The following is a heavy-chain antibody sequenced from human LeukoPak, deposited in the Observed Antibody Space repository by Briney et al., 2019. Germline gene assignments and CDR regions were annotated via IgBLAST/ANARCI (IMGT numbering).Heavy chain of an antibody. D-gene: IGHD3-10*01. CDR2: INPNSGGT. Sequence: ASVKVSCKASGYTFTGYYMHWVRQAPGQGLEWMGWINPNSGGTNYAQKFQGWVTMTRDTSISTAYMELSRLRSDDTAVYYCARAGITMVRGAFDAFDIWGQGTMVTVSS. CDR3: ARAGITMVRGAFDAFDI. CDR1: GYTFTGYY. J-gene: IGHJ3*02. V-gene: IGHV1-2*04.